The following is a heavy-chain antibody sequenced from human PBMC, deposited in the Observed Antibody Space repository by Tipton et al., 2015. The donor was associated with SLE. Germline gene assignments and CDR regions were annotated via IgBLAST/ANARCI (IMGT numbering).Heavy chain of an antibody. Sequence: TLSLTCAVSGGSISSDGYSWSWIRQPPGKGLEWIGYIYHSGSTYYNPSLKSRVTISVDRSKNQFSLKLSSVTAADTAVYYCARDSTLVYYYGLDVWGQGITVTVAS. CDR3: ARDSTLVYYYGLDV. D-gene: IGHD2-8*02. V-gene: IGHV4-30-2*01. J-gene: IGHJ6*02. CDR1: GGSISSDGYS. CDR2: IYHSGST.